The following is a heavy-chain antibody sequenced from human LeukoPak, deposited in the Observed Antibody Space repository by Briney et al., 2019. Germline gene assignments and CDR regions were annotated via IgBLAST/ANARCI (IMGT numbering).Heavy chain of an antibody. CDR3: ARVQVVGTVDAFDI. CDR2: INIGGSVR. Sequence: GGSLRLSCAASGFTFSNYWTHWVRQAPGEGLGLGSRINIGGSVRSHADSVKGRFTISRDNAKNTLYLQMNSLRPEDTAVYYCARVQVVGTVDAFDIWGQGTMVTVSS. CDR1: GFTFSNYW. V-gene: IGHV3-74*01. J-gene: IGHJ3*02. D-gene: IGHD1-26*01.